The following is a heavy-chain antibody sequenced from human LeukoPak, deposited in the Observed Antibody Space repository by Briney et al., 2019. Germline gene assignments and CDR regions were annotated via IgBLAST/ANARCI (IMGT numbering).Heavy chain of an antibody. D-gene: IGHD3-3*01. CDR2: IIPIFGTA. J-gene: IGHJ5*02. CDR3: AREFIEDFGVVYNNWFDP. V-gene: IGHV1-69*13. CDR1: GGTFSSYA. Sequence: SVKVSCKASGGTFSSYAISWVRQAPGQGLEWMGGIIPIFGTANFAQKFQGRVTITADESTSTAYMELSSLRSEDTAVYYCAREFIEDFGVVYNNWFDPWGQGTLVTVSS.